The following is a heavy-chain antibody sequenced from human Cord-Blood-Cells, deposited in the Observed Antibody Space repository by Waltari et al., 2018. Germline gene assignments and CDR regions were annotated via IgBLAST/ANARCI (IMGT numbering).Heavy chain of an antibody. D-gene: IGHD6-25*01. CDR3: ASNRLYYYYGMDV. Sequence: QVQLQQWGAGLLKPSETLSLTCAVYGGSFSGYYWSWIRQPPGKGLEWIGEINHSGSTNYNPSLKSRVTISVDTSKNQFSLKLSSVTAADPAVYYCASNRLYYYYGMDVWGQGTTVTVSS. CDR2: INHSGST. V-gene: IGHV4-34*01. J-gene: IGHJ6*02. CDR1: GGSFSGYY.